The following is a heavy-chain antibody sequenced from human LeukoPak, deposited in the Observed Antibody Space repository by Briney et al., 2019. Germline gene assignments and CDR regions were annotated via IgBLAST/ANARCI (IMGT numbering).Heavy chain of an antibody. CDR3: ARARGFFDY. V-gene: IGHV3-7*01. D-gene: IGHD3-10*01. J-gene: IGHJ4*02. CDR2: IKQDGNEK. CDR1: GFTLSSYW. Sequence: GGSLRLSCAACGFTLSSYWMSWVRQAPGKGLEWVANIKQDGNEKYYVDSVKGRFTISRDNAKNSLYLQMNSLRAEDTAVYYCARARGFFDYWGQGTLVTVSS.